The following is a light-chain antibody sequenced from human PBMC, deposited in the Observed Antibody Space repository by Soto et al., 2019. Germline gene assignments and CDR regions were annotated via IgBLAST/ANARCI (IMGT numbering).Light chain of an antibody. Sequence: AIRMTQSPSSFSASTGDRVTITCRASQDISSYLAWYQQKVGKAPKLLIYAAATLQRGAPSRFSGSGSGTDLTLTICRLQSEDFATYYCQQYFSYPYTFGQGTKLEI. CDR2: AAA. V-gene: IGKV1-8*01. CDR3: QQYFSYPYT. J-gene: IGKJ2*01. CDR1: QDISSY.